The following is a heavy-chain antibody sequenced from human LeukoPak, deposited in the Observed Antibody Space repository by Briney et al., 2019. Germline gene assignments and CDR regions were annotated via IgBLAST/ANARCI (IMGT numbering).Heavy chain of an antibody. CDR2: IIPIFGTA. D-gene: IGHD6-19*01. V-gene: IGHV1-69*13. CDR1: GYTFISYD. Sequence: GASVKVSCKTSGYTFISYDVHWVRQASGQGLEWMGGIIPIFGTANYAQKFQGRVTITADESTSTAYMELSSLRSEDTAVYYCAKTRSGYSSGQGAFDIWGQGTMVTVSS. J-gene: IGHJ3*02. CDR3: AKTRSGYSSGQGAFDI.